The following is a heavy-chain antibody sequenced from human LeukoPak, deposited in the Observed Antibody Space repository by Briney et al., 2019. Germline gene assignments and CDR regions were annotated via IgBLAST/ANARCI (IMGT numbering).Heavy chain of an antibody. Sequence: SETLSLTCAVYGGSFSGYYWSWIRQPPGKGLEWIGEINHSGSTNYNPSLKSRVTISVDTSKNRFSLKLSSVTAADTAVYYCARHRYRYCSGGSCYLWYFDYWGQGTLVTVSS. CDR2: INHSGST. CDR1: GGSFSGYY. CDR3: ARHRYRYCSGGSCYLWYFDY. V-gene: IGHV4-34*01. J-gene: IGHJ4*02. D-gene: IGHD2-15*01.